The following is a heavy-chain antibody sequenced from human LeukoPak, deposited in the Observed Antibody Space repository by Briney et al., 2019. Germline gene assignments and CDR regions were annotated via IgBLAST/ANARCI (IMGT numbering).Heavy chain of an antibody. J-gene: IGHJ4*02. V-gene: IGHV1-18*01. CDR3: AFLGAPDGDLQFDY. D-gene: IGHD4-17*01. CDR2: ISAYNGNT. CDR1: GYPFSTYG. Sequence: ASVKVSCKAFGYPFSTYGISWVRQAPGQGLEWMGWISAYNGNTNYAQKLQGRVTMTTDTSTSTAYMELRSLRSDDTAVYYCAFLGAPDGDLQFDYWGQGTLVTVSS.